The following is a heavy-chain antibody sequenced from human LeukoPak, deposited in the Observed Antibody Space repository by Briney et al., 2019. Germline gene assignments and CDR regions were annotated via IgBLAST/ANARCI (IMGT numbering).Heavy chain of an antibody. CDR1: GYIFTGYY. CDR2: INPNSGGT. J-gene: IGHJ4*02. V-gene: IGHV1-2*02. D-gene: IGHD3-10*01. Sequence: ASVKVSCKASGYIFTGYYMHWVRQAPGQGLEWMGWINPNSGGTNYAQKFQGRVTMTRDTSISTAYMELSRLRSDDTAVYYCARESYYYGPGGYYWGQGTLVTVSS. CDR3: ARESYYYGPGGYY.